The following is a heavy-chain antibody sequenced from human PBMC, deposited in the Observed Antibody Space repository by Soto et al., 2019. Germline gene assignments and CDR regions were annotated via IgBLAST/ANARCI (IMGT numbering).Heavy chain of an antibody. CDR3: ARVPDR. Sequence: SETLSLTCDVYGGSFSGYIWTWIRQTPGKGLQWIGQINHSGSANYNPSLKSRITISVDRSKNQFSLKLSSVTAADTAVYYCARVPDRWGQGTLVTVSS. D-gene: IGHD2-2*01. CDR1: GGSFSGYI. CDR2: INHSGSA. J-gene: IGHJ5*02. V-gene: IGHV4-34*01.